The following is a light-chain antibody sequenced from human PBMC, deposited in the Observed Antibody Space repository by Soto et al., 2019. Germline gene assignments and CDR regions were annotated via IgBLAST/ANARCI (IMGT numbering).Light chain of an antibody. J-gene: IGLJ1*01. CDR3: QVWDNGSDHYV. Sequence: SYELTQPPSVSVAPGQTASIACGGDNIGSKSVHWYQQKPGQAPVLVVFDDTDRPSGIPERLSGSNSGNTATLTISRVEVGDEADYYCQVWDNGSDHYVFGVGTKVTAL. CDR2: DDT. V-gene: IGLV3-21*02. CDR1: NIGSKS.